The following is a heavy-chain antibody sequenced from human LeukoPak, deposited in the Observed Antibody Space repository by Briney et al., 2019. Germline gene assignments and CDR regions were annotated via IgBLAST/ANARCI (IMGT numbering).Heavy chain of an antibody. CDR1: ADSISGHY. CDR2: IYHSGST. CDR3: ASFGTWGDPDSPQFDH. J-gene: IGHJ4*02. Sequence: PSETLSLTCTVSADSISGHYWSWVRQPPGKGLEWIGYIYHSGSTNYNPSLKSRVTISVDTSKNQFSLKLSSVTAADTAVYYCASFGTWGDPDSPQFDHWGQGTLVTVSS. V-gene: IGHV4-59*11. D-gene: IGHD3-10*01.